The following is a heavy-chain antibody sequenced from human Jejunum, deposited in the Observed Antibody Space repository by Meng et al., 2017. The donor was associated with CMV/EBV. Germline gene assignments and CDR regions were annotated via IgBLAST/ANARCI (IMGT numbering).Heavy chain of an antibody. D-gene: IGHD2-15*01. Sequence: SLTSTVSGGSISGYYWSWIRQPPGKGLEWVGYIYYTGGTNYNPSLESRATISLDRTKSQFSLKLTSVTPADTAVYYCARVRGGFDPWGQGILVTVSS. CDR1: GGSISGYY. V-gene: IGHV4-59*01. CDR2: IYYTGGT. CDR3: ARVRGGFDP. J-gene: IGHJ5*02.